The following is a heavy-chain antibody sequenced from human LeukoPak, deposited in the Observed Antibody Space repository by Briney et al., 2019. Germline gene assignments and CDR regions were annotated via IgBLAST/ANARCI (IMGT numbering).Heavy chain of an antibody. D-gene: IGHD6-13*01. CDR3: ARRTTSSWYDFDY. CDR1: GYSFTTYW. J-gene: IGHJ4*02. Sequence: GESLKISCEASGYSFTTYWIGWVRQMPGKGLEWMGIIYPGDSDTRCSPSFQGQVTISADKSISTAYLQLSSLKASDTAMYYCARRTTSSWYDFDYWGQGTLVTVSS. CDR2: IYPGDSDT. V-gene: IGHV5-51*01.